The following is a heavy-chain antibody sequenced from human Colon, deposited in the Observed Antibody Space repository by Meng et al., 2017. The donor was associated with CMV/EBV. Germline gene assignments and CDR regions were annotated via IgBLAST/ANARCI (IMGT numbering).Heavy chain of an antibody. V-gene: IGHV5-51*06. J-gene: IGHJ5*01. CDR2: ISPSDSDT. D-gene: IGHD3-10*01. Sequence: SCWIGWVRPLPGKGVEWMGIISPSDSDTRNSPSFQGQVLISADKSINTAYLELYNLKASDTAIYYCARGGSGSFNWFDSWGQGTLVTVSS. CDR1: SCW. CDR3: ARGGSGSFNWFDS.